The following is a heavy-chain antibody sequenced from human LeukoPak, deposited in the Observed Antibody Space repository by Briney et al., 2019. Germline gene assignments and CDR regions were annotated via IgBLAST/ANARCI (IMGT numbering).Heavy chain of an antibody. CDR3: ARLVVVAATTGWFDP. Sequence: SETLSLTCAVSGYSISSGYYWGWIRQPPGKGLEWIGSIYHSGSTYYNPSLKSRVTISVDTFKNRFSLKLSSVTAADTAVYYCARLVVVAATTGWFDPWGQGTLVTVSS. V-gene: IGHV4-38-2*01. J-gene: IGHJ5*02. CDR1: GYSISSGYY. CDR2: IYHSGST. D-gene: IGHD2-15*01.